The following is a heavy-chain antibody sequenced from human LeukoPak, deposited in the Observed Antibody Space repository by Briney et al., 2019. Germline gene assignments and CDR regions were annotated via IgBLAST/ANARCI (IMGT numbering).Heavy chain of an antibody. V-gene: IGHV4-59*08. J-gene: IGHJ1*01. Sequence: SETLSLTCTVSGGSMSSYYWSWIRQPPGKGLEWIGYIYYSGTTNYNPSLKSRVTMSVDTSMNQFSLKMSSVTAADTAVYYCARHGSTSSDDYFQHWGQGTLVTVSS. CDR1: GGSMSSYY. CDR3: ARHGSTSSDDYFQH. D-gene: IGHD2/OR15-2a*01. CDR2: IYYSGTT.